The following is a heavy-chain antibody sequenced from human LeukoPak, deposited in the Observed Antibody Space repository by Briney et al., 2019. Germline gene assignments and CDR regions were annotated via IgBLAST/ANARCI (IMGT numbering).Heavy chain of an antibody. CDR3: TTDLDIVVVPAARAFDI. CDR2: IKSKTDGGTT. V-gene: IGHV3-15*01. Sequence: GGSLRLSCAVSGFTFSSYAMHWVRQAPGKGLEWVGRIKSKTDGGTTDYAAPVKGRFTISRDDSKNTLYLQMNSLKTEDTAVYYCTTDLDIVVVPAARAFDIWGQGTMVTVSS. CDR1: GFTFSSYA. D-gene: IGHD2-2*01. J-gene: IGHJ3*02.